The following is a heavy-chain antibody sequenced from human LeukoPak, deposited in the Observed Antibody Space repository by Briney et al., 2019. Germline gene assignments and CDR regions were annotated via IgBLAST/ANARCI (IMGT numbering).Heavy chain of an antibody. D-gene: IGHD3-10*01. CDR3: AKTPQKMVANFDY. J-gene: IGHJ4*02. Sequence: GGSLRLSCAASGFTFSSYAMSWVRPTPGQGLEWVSVLSRGDGSTYYADSVKGRFTISRDNSRNTLFLQMNSLEAEDTAVYYCAKTPQKMVANFDYWGQGTLVTVSS. CDR1: GFTFSSYA. V-gene: IGHV3-23*01. CDR2: LSRGDGST.